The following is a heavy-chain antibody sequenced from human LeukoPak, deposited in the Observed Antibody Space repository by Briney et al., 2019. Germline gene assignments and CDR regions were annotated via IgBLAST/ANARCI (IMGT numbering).Heavy chain of an antibody. CDR3: ARDRYYGSQTSFHYCYKDV. Sequence: GGSLRLSCAASRFTFSSYGMHWVRQPSGKGLEWVAVIWSDGSKEFHADSVKGRFTISRDNSKSTLYLQMNSLRAEDTAVYYCARDRYYGSQTSFHYCYKDVWGKGTTVTVSS. CDR2: IWSDGSKE. J-gene: IGHJ6*03. V-gene: IGHV3-33*01. D-gene: IGHD3-10*01. CDR1: RFTFSSYG.